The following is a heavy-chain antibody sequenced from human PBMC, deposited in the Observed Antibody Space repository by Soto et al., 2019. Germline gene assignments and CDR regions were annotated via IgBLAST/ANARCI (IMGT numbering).Heavy chain of an antibody. CDR2: ISGSGGST. CDR3: AKDTNYDFWSGYPYYGMDV. V-gene: IGHV3-23*01. CDR1: GVTFISYA. D-gene: IGHD3-3*01. J-gene: IGHJ6*02. Sequence: PGGSLRHSCAASGVTFISYAMSWVRQATGKGLEWVSAISGSGGSTYYADSVKGRFTISRDNSKNTLYLQMNSLRAEDTAVYYCAKDTNYDFWSGYPYYGMDVWGQGTTVTVSS.